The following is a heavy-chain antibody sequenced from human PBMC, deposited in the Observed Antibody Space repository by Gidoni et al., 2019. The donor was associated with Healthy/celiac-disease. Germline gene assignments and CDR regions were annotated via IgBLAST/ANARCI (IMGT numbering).Heavy chain of an antibody. J-gene: IGHJ4*02. CDR1: GFTFSSYA. Sequence: EVQLLESGGGLVQPGGSLRLSCESSGFTFSSYAMSWVRQAPGKGLEWVSASSDSGGSTYYADSVKGRFTNSRDNSKNTLYMQMNSLRAEDTAVYYWARYYSGSEYSPFDYWGQGTLVTVSS. CDR3: ARYYSGSEYSPFDY. D-gene: IGHD1-26*01. V-gene: IGHV3-23*01. CDR2: SSDSGGST.